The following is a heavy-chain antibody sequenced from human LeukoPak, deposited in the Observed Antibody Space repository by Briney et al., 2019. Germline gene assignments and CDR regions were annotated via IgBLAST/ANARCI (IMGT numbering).Heavy chain of an antibody. D-gene: IGHD6-6*01. Sequence: PGRSLRLSCAASGFTFSSYGMHWVRQAPGKGLEWVAVISYDGSNKYYADSVKGRFTISRDNSKNTLYLQMNSLRAEDTAVYYCAREGKPEYSSSSYAFDIWGQGTMVTVSS. CDR1: GFTFSSYG. CDR2: ISYDGSNK. J-gene: IGHJ3*02. V-gene: IGHV3-30*03. CDR3: AREGKPEYSSSSYAFDI.